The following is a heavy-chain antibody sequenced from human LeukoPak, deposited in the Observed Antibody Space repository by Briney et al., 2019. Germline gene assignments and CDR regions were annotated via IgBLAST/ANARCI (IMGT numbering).Heavy chain of an antibody. V-gene: IGHV4-59*08. CDR3: ARVLGVGYSGYDFAYNYYGMDV. CDR1: GGSITNYY. D-gene: IGHD5-12*01. Sequence: SETLSLTCSVSGGSITNYYWSWIRQPPGEGLEWIGNIYYSGSTNYNPSLKSRVTISVDTSSNQFSLKLSSVTAADTAVYYCARVLGVGYSGYDFAYNYYGMDVWGQGTTVTVSS. J-gene: IGHJ6*02. CDR2: IYYSGST.